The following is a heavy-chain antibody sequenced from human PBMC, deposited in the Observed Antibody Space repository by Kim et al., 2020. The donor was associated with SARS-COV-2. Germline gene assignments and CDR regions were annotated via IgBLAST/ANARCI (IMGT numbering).Heavy chain of an antibody. V-gene: IGHV4-59*01. Sequence: SRVTISVATSKNQFSLKLSSVTAADTAVYYCARDDRGGFRRKYYYYGMDVWGQGTTVTVSS. CDR3: ARDDRGGFRRKYYYYGMDV. J-gene: IGHJ6*02.